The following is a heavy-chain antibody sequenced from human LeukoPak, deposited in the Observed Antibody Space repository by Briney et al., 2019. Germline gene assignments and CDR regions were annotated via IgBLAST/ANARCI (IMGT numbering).Heavy chain of an antibody. D-gene: IGHD3-10*01. V-gene: IGHV3-33*01. CDR2: IWHDGSHK. CDR3: AREIFGSGSYSDF. J-gene: IGHJ4*02. Sequence: PGRSLRLSCAASGFSFGTYSRHWVRQAPGQGLEWVALIWHDGSHKFYSTSVRGRFTISRDTSKNTVYLKLNNLRPDDTAVYYCAREIFGSGSYSDFWGQGTLVTVSS. CDR1: GFSFGTYS.